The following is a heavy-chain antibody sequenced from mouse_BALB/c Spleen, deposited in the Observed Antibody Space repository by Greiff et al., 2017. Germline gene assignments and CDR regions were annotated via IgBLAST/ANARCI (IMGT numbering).Heavy chain of an antibody. CDR2: IDPANGNT. CDR3: ARAGTVVESLYAMDY. Sequence: EVQLVESGAELVKPGASVKLSCTASGFNIKDTYMHWVKQRPEQGLEWIGRIDPANGNTKYDPKFQGKATITADTSSNTAYLQLSSLTSEDTAVYYCARAGTVVESLYAMDYWGQGTSVTVSS. J-gene: IGHJ4*01. V-gene: IGHV14-3*02. CDR1: GFNIKDTY. D-gene: IGHD1-1*01.